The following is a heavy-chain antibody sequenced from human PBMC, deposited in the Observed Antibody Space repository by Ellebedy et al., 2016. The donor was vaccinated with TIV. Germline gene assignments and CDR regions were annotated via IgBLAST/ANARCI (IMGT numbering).Heavy chain of an antibody. CDR2: IHQDGSAT. CDR1: GFTFSSYW. CDR3: SVSMARGALVWYYYGMDV. D-gene: IGHD3-10*01. J-gene: IGHJ6*02. V-gene: IGHV3-7*01. Sequence: GESLKISXAASGFTFSSYWMNWVRQAPGEGLEWVADIHQDGSATYYMDSVKGRFTISRDNAKNSLYLQMNSLRAEDTAVYYCSVSMARGALVWYYYGMDVWGQGTMVTGSS.